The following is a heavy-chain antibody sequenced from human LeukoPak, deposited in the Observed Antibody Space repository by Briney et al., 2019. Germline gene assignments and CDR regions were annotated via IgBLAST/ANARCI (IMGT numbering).Heavy chain of an antibody. CDR3: AALEAVATYYYYYMDV. D-gene: IGHD6-19*01. Sequence: GGSLRLSCAASGLTFNHYGMHWVRQAPGKGLEWVALILYDGSNKYYANSVRGRFTISRNNSNNTLYLQMNSLRAEDTAVYYCAALEAVATYYYYYMDVWGKGTTVTISS. V-gene: IGHV3-30*02. CDR2: ILYDGSNK. CDR1: GLTFNHYG. J-gene: IGHJ6*03.